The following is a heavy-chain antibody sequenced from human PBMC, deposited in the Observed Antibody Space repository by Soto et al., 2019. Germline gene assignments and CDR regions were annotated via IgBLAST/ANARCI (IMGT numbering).Heavy chain of an antibody. CDR2: IKPDGTEG. D-gene: IGHD6-13*01. Sequence: GGSLRLSCASSGFTFGSYWMSWVRQAPGKGLEWVANIKPDGTEGNYVDSVKGRFTISRDKAKNSLYLQMNSLRAEDTAVYYCARCEIAAAGGRDWGQGTQVTVSS. J-gene: IGHJ4*02. V-gene: IGHV3-7*01. CDR1: GFTFGSYW. CDR3: ARCEIAAAGGRD.